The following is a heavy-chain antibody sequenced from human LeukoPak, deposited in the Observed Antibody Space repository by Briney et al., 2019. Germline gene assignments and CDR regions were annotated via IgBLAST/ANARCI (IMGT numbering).Heavy chain of an antibody. CDR3: ARGTSDSRVTPTRY. Sequence: QAGGSLRLSCAASGFTFSTYWINWVRQAPGKGLEWVANINQDGRENNYVDSVKGRFTISGDNAKNSLYLQMNSLRAEDTAVYYCARGTSDSRVTPTRYWGQGTLVTVSS. CDR2: INQDGREN. D-gene: IGHD3-22*01. V-gene: IGHV3-7*01. J-gene: IGHJ4*02. CDR1: GFTFSTYW.